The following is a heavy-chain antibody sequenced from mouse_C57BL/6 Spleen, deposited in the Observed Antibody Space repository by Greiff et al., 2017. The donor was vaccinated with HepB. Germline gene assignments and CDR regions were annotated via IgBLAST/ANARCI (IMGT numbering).Heavy chain of an antibody. V-gene: IGHV14-4*01. CDR3: TTRDYSSRTGFDY. D-gene: IGHD1-1*01. J-gene: IGHJ2*01. Sequence: VQLQQSGAELVRPGASVKLSCTVSGFNIKDDYIHWVKQRPEQGLEWIGWIDPENGDPEYASKLQGMATITADRASNTAYLQLSSLTSEDTAVYYCTTRDYSSRTGFDYWGQGTTLTVSS. CDR2: IDPENGDP. CDR1: GFNIKDDY.